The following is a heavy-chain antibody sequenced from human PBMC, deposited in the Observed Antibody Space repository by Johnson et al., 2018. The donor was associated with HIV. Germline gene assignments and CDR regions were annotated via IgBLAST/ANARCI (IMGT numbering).Heavy chain of an antibody. Sequence: VQLVESGGGVVRPGGSLRLSCVASGFTFDDYGMSWVRQAPGKGLEWVSGINWNGGSTGYAASVKGRFTISRDNAKNSLYLQMNSLRAEDTALYYCARVVMITFGGVIALDAFDIWGQGTMVTVSS. J-gene: IGHJ3*02. CDR2: INWNGGST. CDR3: ARVVMITFGGVIALDAFDI. D-gene: IGHD3-16*02. CDR1: GFTFDDYG. V-gene: IGHV3-20*04.